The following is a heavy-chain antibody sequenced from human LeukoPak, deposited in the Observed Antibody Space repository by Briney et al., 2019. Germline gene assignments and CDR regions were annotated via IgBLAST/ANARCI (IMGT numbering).Heavy chain of an antibody. CDR2: ISYDGSNK. Sequence: PGGSLRLSCVASGFTFSSYGMHWVRQAPGKGLEWVAVISYDGSNKYYADSVKGRFTISRDNSKNTLYLQMNSLRAEDTAVYYCAKDWGLRFLEWYFDYWGQGTLVTVSS. CDR3: AKDWGLRFLEWYFDY. J-gene: IGHJ4*02. D-gene: IGHD3-3*01. CDR1: GFTFSSYG. V-gene: IGHV3-30*18.